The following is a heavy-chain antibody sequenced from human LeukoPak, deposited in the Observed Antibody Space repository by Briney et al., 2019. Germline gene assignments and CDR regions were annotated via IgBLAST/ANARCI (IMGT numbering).Heavy chain of an antibody. Sequence: SETLSLTCTVSGGSISSSSYYWGWIRQPPGKGLEWIGSIYYSGSTYYNPSLKSRVTISVDTSKNQFSLKLSSVTAADTAVYYCARDLQWLLYWGQGTLVTVSS. D-gene: IGHD6-19*01. CDR3: ARDLQWLLY. CDR2: IYYSGST. CDR1: GGSISSSSYY. V-gene: IGHV4-39*07. J-gene: IGHJ4*02.